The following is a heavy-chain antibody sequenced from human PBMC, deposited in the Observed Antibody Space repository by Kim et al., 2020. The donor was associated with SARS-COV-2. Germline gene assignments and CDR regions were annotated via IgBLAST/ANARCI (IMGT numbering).Heavy chain of an antibody. Sequence: GGSLRLSCAASGFTFSSYAMSWVRQAPGKGLEWVSAISGSGGSTYYADSVKGRFTISRDNSKNTLYLQMNSLRAEDTAVYYCAKDRVLTGIVVVVADDYWGQGTLVTVSS. CDR3: AKDRVLTGIVVVVADDY. CDR2: ISGSGGST. D-gene: IGHD2-15*01. CDR1: GFTFSSYA. J-gene: IGHJ4*02. V-gene: IGHV3-23*01.